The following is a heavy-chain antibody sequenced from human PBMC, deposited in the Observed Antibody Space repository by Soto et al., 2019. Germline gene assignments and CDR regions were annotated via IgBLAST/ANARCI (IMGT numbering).Heavy chain of an antibody. CDR2: INHSGST. V-gene: IGHV4-34*01. CDR3: ARLREYYYYGMDV. Sequence: SSETLSLTCAVYGGSFNDYYWTWIRQPPGKGLEWIGEINHSGSTKYNPSLESRVTISVDTSKNQFSLKLSSVTAADTAVYYCARLREYYYYGMDVWGQGTTVTVSS. CDR1: GGSFNDYY. J-gene: IGHJ6*02.